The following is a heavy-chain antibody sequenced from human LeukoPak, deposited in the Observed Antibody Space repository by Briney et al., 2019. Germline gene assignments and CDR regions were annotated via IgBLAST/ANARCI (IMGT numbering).Heavy chain of an antibody. CDR2: ISSSGSTI. D-gene: IGHD1-26*01. J-gene: IGHJ4*02. V-gene: IGHV3-48*03. CDR1: GFTFSSYE. Sequence: GGSLRLSCAASGFTFSSYEMNWVRQAPGKGLEWVSYISSSGSTIYYADSVKGRFTISRDNAKNSLYLQMNSLRAEDTAVYYCARDSGSYYPFDYWGQGTLVTVSS. CDR3: ARDSGSYYPFDY.